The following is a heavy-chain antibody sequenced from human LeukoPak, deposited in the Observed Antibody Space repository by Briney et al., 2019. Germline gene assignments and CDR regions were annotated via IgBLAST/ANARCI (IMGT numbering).Heavy chain of an antibody. D-gene: IGHD3-10*01. Sequence: GGSLRLSCAASGFAFSSYAMSWVRQAPGKGLEWVSVTSGSGGNPYYADSVKGRFTISRDNSKNTVYLHMNSLRAEDTALYYCGKETGIILVRGAVDYWGQGTLVTVSS. CDR2: TSGSGGNP. V-gene: IGHV3-23*01. J-gene: IGHJ4*02. CDR3: GKETGIILVRGAVDY. CDR1: GFAFSSYA.